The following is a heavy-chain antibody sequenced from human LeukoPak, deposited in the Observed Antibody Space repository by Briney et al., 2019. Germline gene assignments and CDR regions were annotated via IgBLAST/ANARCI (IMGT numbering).Heavy chain of an antibody. D-gene: IGHD6-13*01. CDR1: GYTYTNYD. J-gene: IGHJ6*02. CDR2: RNPNSGRT. Sequence: ASVKVACKASGYTYTNYDINWVRQGTGQGLEWMGWRNPNSGRTGFAQKFQGRLTMTADTSISTAYMELSSLTSDDTAVYYCARGPVSTHGMDVWGQGTTVTVSS. V-gene: IGHV1-8*01. CDR3: ARGPVSTHGMDV.